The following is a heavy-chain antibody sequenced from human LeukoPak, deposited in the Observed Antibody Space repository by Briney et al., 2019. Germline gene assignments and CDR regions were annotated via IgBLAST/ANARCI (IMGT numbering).Heavy chain of an antibody. CDR1: GGSISSYY. CDR3: ARGSYDILTGYSSFGEY. V-gene: IGHV4-4*07. CDR2: IYTSGST. Sequence: SETLSLTCTVSGGSISSYYWSWFRQPAGKGLEWIGRIYTSGSTYYNPSLKSRVTISVDRSKNQFSLKLSSVTAADTGVFYCARGSYDILTGYSSFGEYWGQGTLVTVSS. D-gene: IGHD3-9*01. J-gene: IGHJ4*02.